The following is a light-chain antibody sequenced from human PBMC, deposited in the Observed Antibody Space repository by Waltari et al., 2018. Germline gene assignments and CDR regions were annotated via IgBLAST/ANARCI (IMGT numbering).Light chain of an antibody. Sequence: EILMTQSPATLSVSPGKTATFSCRASQHVSNNLAWYQHKPGQAPRLLISGASTRASGVPARCSGSGSGTEFTLTISSLQSEDSAIYYCQQYNVWPPSTFGQGTKLEIK. J-gene: IGKJ2*02. V-gene: IGKV3-15*01. CDR3: QQYNVWPPST. CDR2: GAS. CDR1: QHVSNN.